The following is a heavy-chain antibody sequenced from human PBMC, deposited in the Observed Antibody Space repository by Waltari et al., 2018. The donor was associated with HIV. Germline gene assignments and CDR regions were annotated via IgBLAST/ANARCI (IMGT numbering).Heavy chain of an antibody. D-gene: IGHD1-26*01. CDR1: RFTFSSAW. Sequence: EVQLVESGGGLVKPGGSLKLSCAASRFTFSSAWMSWVRQAPGKGGEWVGRIKSKSHGGTTDYAAPVKGRFTISRDDSKDTLYLQMNSLKTEDTAVHYCTTSMGGSYYGRDYWGQGTLVTVSS. V-gene: IGHV3-15*01. J-gene: IGHJ4*02. CDR3: TTSMGGSYYGRDY. CDR2: IKSKSHGGTT.